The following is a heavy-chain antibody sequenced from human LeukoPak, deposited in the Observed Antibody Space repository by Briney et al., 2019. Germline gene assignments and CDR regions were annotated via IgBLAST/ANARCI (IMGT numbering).Heavy chain of an antibody. J-gene: IGHJ3*02. CDR3: ARDRRIVGATRDAFDI. D-gene: IGHD1-26*01. Sequence: GGSLRLSCAASGFTFSSYAMHWVRQAPGKGLEWVAVISYDGSNKYYADSVKGRFTISRDNSKNTLYLQMNSLRAEDTAVYYCARDRRIVGATRDAFDIWGQGTMVTVSS. CDR1: GFTFSSYA. CDR2: ISYDGSNK. V-gene: IGHV3-30-3*01.